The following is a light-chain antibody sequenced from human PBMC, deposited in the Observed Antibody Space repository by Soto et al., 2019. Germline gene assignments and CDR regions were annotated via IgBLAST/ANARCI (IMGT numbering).Light chain of an antibody. CDR1: SSDVGGYNY. V-gene: IGLV2-11*01. CDR3: AAWDDSLNGHLV. CDR2: AND. Sequence: QSALTQPRSVSGSPGQSVTISCTGTSSDVGGYNYVSWYRQLPGTAPKVVMFANDERPSGVPDRISGSKSGTSASLVISGLQFEDEADYYCAAWDDSLNGHLVFGGGTKLTVL. J-gene: IGLJ2*01.